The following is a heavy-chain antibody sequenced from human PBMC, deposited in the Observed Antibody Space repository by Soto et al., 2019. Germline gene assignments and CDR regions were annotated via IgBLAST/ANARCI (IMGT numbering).Heavy chain of an antibody. V-gene: IGHV5-51*01. Sequence: GESLKISCKGSGYSFTSYWIGWVRQMPGKGLEWMGIIYPGDSDTRYSPSFQGQVTISADKSISTAYLQWSSLKASDTAMYYCARRCYYDSSGYRNYYYYGMDVWGQGTTVTVSS. CDR3: ARRCYYDSSGYRNYYYYGMDV. D-gene: IGHD3-22*01. J-gene: IGHJ6*02. CDR1: GYSFTSYW. CDR2: IYPGDSDT.